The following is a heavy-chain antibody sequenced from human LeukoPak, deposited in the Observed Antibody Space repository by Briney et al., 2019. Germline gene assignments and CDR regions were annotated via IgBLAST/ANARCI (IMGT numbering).Heavy chain of an antibody. V-gene: IGHV3-23*01. J-gene: IGHJ4*02. CDR1: GFTFSSYA. CDR2: ISGSGGTT. Sequence: AGGSLRLSCAASGFTFSSYAMSWVRQAPGKGLEWVSSISGSGGTTYYADSVKGRFTISRDNSKNTLYLQMNSLRAEDTAVYYCAKDRHVGGYSGYDPAIYYFDYWGQGTLVTVSS. CDR3: AKDRHVGGYSGYDPAIYYFDY. D-gene: IGHD5-12*01.